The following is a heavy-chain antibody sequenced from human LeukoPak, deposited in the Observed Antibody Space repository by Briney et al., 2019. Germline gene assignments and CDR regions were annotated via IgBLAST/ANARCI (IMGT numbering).Heavy chain of an antibody. D-gene: IGHD5-12*01. J-gene: IGHJ5*02. CDR2: ITHRGST. CDR1: GGSFSGYY. CDR3: ARYDIVATNWFDP. Sequence: SETLSLTCAVYGGSFSGYYWSWIRQPPGKGLEWIGEITHRGSTNYNPSLKSRVTISVDTSKNQFSLKPNSVTAADTAVYYCARYDIVATNWFDPWGQGTLVTVSS. V-gene: IGHV4-34*01.